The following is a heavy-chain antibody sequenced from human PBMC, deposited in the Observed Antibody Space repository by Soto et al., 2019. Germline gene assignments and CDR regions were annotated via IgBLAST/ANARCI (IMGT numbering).Heavy chain of an antibody. CDR2: ISAYNGNT. V-gene: IGHV1-18*01. J-gene: IGHJ6*02. Sequence: ASVKVSCKASGYTFTSYGIIWVRQAPGQGLEWMGWISAYNGNTNYAQKLQGRVTMTTDTSTSTAYMELRSLRSDDTAVYYCASRNYGDYEYYGMDVWGQGTTVTVSS. D-gene: IGHD4-17*01. CDR1: GYTFTSYG. CDR3: ASRNYGDYEYYGMDV.